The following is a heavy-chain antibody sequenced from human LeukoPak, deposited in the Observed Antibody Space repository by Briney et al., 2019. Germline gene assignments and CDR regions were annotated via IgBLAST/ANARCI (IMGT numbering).Heavy chain of an antibody. J-gene: IGHJ6*02. V-gene: IGHV4-39*07. Sequence: KPSETLSLTCTVSGGSISSSSYYWGWIRQPPGKGLEWIGSIYYSGSTYYNPSLKSRVTISVDTSKNQFSLKLSSVTAADTAVYYCARGPYYGDYVYYYYGMDVWGQGTTVTVSS. CDR3: ARGPYYGDYVYYYYGMDV. D-gene: IGHD4-17*01. CDR2: IYYSGST. CDR1: GGSISSSSYY.